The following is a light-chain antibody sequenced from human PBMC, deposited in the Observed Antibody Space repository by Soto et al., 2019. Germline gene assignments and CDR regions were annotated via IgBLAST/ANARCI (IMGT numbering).Light chain of an antibody. CDR2: DVS. V-gene: IGLV2-14*01. Sequence: QSALTQPASVSGSPGPSITISCTGTSSDVGGYNYVSWYQQHPGKAPKLMIYDVSNRPSGVSNRFSGSKSGNTASLTISGLQAEDEADYYCSSYTSSSTFFGTGTKVTVL. CDR1: SSDVGGYNY. J-gene: IGLJ1*01. CDR3: SSYTSSSTF.